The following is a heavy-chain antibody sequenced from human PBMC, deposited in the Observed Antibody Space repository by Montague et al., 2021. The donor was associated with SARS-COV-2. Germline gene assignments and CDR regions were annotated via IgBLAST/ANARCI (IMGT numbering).Heavy chain of an antibody. Sequence: SRRLSLSASGFTFSSYSMNWVRQAPGKGLEWVSSISSSSSYIYYADSVKGRFTISRDNAKNSPYLQMNSLRAEDTAVYYCATQPSDGAGYYYGMDVWGQGTTVTVSS. CDR1: GFTFSSYS. V-gene: IGHV3-21*01. CDR2: ISSSSSYI. J-gene: IGHJ6*02. CDR3: ATQPSDGAGYYYGMDV. D-gene: IGHD2-2*01.